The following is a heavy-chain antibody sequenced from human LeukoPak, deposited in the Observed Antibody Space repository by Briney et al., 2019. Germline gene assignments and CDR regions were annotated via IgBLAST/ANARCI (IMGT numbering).Heavy chain of an antibody. CDR3: ARDGSPFDS. Sequence: PGRSLRLSCAASGFSFRSYWMSWVRQAPGKGLEWVAKIKQDGSEKYYVDSVKGRFTISRDNAKNSLYLQMNSLRAEDTAVYYCARDGSPFDSWGQGNPVTVSS. CDR1: GFSFRSYW. V-gene: IGHV3-7*05. CDR2: IKQDGSEK. J-gene: IGHJ4*02.